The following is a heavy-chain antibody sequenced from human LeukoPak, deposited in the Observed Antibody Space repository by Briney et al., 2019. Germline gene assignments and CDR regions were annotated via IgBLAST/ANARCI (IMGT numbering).Heavy chain of an antibody. CDR2: IYYSGST. CDR1: GCTISSYY. J-gene: IGHJ4*02. Sequence: PSETLSLTCIVSGCTISSYYLSWLRQPPGKGLEWIGYIYYSGSTNYNPSLKSRVTISVDMSKNQFYLKLSSVTAADTAVYYFAGLGLGYDSSGYFGYWGQGTLVTVSS. V-gene: IGHV4-59*08. CDR3: AGLGLGYDSSGYFGY. D-gene: IGHD3-22*01.